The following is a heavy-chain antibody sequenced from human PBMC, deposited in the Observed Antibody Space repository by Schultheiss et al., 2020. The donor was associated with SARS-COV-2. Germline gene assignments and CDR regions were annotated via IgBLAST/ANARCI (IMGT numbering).Heavy chain of an antibody. Sequence: SETLSLTCAVYGGSFSDYFWNWIRQSPGKGLEWIGEIIHDGSTNYNPSLNSRVTISVDTSKNHFSLRLSSVTAADSAIYYCAREVGYCSGASCYSSPRFDYWGQGTLVTVSS. CDR2: IIHDGST. J-gene: IGHJ4*02. V-gene: IGHV4-34*12. CDR3: AREVGYCSGASCYSSPRFDY. D-gene: IGHD2-15*01. CDR1: GGSFSDYF.